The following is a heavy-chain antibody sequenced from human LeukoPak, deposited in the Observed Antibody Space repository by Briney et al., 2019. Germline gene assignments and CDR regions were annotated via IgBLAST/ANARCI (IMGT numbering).Heavy chain of an antibody. J-gene: IGHJ4*02. CDR1: GFIFSSSG. Sequence: PGGSLRLSCAASGFIFSSSGMSWVRQAPGKGLEWVSTISDNGGSTYYPDSVKGQFTISRDNSKNTLYLQMNSLRAEDTAVYYCAKGAYYDLWGQGTLVTVSS. D-gene: IGHD3-22*01. CDR3: AKGAYYDL. V-gene: IGHV3-23*01. CDR2: ISDNGGST.